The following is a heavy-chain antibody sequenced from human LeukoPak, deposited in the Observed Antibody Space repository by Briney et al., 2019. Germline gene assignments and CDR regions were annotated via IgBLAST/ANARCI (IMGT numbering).Heavy chain of an antibody. Sequence: SETLSLTCTVSGGSISSSSYYWGWIRQPPGKGLEWIGSIYYSGSTYYNPSLKSRVTISVDTSKNQFSLKLSPVTAADTAVYYCARRTPLEWELRWFDPWGQGTLVTVSS. D-gene: IGHD1-26*01. CDR2: IYYSGST. CDR1: GGSISSSSYY. CDR3: ARRTPLEWELRWFDP. V-gene: IGHV4-39*01. J-gene: IGHJ5*02.